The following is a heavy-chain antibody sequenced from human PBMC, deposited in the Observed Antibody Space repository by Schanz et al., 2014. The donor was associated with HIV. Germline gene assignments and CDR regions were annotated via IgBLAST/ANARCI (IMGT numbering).Heavy chain of an antibody. D-gene: IGHD3-10*01. J-gene: IGHJ4*02. Sequence: EVQLLESGGNSVHPGGSLRLSCAASGFTFRDSVVSWVRQAPGKGLEWIASISSTSTYRFYAGSVKGRFTISRDNSEDTLYLQMNSLGVDDSAIYYCVKRGSEASSNTWFADSWGQGTLVTVSS. CDR3: VKRGSEASSNTWFADS. V-gene: IGHV3-23*01. CDR2: ISSTSTYR. CDR1: GFTFRDSV.